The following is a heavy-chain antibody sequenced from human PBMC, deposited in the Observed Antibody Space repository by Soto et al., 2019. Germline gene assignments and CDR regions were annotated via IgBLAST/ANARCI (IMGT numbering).Heavy chain of an antibody. V-gene: IGHV4-59*01. CDR3: ARVDIGVYAFDI. CDR1: GGSITSYY. D-gene: IGHD3-9*01. CDR2: IYSGGSI. J-gene: IGHJ3*02. Sequence: QVQLQESGPGLVKPSETLFLTCAVSGGSITSYYWCWIRQSPGKGLEWIGYIYSGGSISYNPSLRSRVTILLDTSKNQFSLRLTSATAADTAVYYCARVDIGVYAFDIWGHGTMVTVSS.